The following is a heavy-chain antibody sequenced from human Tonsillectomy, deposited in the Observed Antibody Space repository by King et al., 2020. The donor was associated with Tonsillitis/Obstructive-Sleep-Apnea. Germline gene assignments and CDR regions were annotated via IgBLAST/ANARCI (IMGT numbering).Heavy chain of an antibody. D-gene: IGHD3-22*01. CDR3: AREYYYENSGHASGHGMDV. V-gene: IGHV3-30*04. J-gene: IGHJ6*02. Sequence: VQLVESGGGVVQPGKSLRLSCAASGFTLSSYAMHWVRQAPGKGLEWVAVASYDGSNKYYADSVKGRFTISRDNSKNMLYLQMNSLRVEDTAVYFCAREYYYENSGHASGHGMDVWGQGTTVTVSS. CDR1: GFTLSSYA. CDR2: ASYDGSNK.